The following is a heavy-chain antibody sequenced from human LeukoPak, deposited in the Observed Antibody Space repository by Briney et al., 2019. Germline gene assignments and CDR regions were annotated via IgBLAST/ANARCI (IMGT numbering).Heavy chain of an antibody. CDR2: IRYDGSNK. CDR3: ARDGIAVAGHWYFDL. CDR1: GFTFSSYG. J-gene: IGHJ2*01. D-gene: IGHD6-19*01. V-gene: IGHV3-30*02. Sequence: GGSLRLSCAASGFTFSSYGMHWVRQAPGKGLEWVAFIRYDGSNKYYADSVKGRFTISRDNAKNSLYLQMSSLKAEDTAFYYCARDGIAVAGHWYFDLWGRGTLVTVSS.